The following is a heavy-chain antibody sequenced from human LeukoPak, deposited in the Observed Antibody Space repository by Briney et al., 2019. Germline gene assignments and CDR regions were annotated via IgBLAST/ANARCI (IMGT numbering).Heavy chain of an antibody. CDR2: ISSNGGST. Sequence: GGSLRLSCAASGFTFSSYAMHWVRQAPGKGLEYVSAISSNGGSTYYANSVKGRFTISRDNSKNTLYLQMGSLRAEDMAVYYCARDLGGYSSSWYHFDYWGQGTLVTVSS. CDR1: GFTFSSYA. V-gene: IGHV3-64*01. J-gene: IGHJ4*02. D-gene: IGHD6-13*01. CDR3: ARDLGGYSSSWYHFDY.